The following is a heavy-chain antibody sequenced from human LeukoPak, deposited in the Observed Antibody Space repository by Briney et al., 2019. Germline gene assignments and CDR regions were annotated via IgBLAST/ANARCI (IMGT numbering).Heavy chain of an antibody. CDR3: ARVAPSGYYYMDV. J-gene: IGHJ6*03. V-gene: IGHV3-21*01. CDR1: GFTFSSYS. Sequence: GGSLRLSCAASGFTFSSYSMNWVRQAPGKGLEWASSISSSSSYIYYADSVKGRFTISRDNAKNSLYLQVNSLRAEDTAVYYCARVAPSGYYYMDVWGKGTTVTVSS. CDR2: ISSSSSYI. D-gene: IGHD3-10*01.